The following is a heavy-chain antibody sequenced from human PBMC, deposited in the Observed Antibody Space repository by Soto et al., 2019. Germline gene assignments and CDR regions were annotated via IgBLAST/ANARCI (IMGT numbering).Heavy chain of an antibody. D-gene: IGHD2-15*01. CDR2: IIPILGIA. V-gene: IGHV1-69*02. CDR3: SRGYCSGGSCYSNGMDV. CDR1: GGTFSSYT. J-gene: IGHJ6*02. Sequence: QVQLVQSGAEVKKPGSSVKVSCKASGGTFSSYTISWVRQAPGQGLEWVGRIIPILGIANYEHKFQGRVTITADKSTSTAYMELRSLRSEDTAVYYCSRGYCSGGSCYSNGMDVWGQGTTVTVSS.